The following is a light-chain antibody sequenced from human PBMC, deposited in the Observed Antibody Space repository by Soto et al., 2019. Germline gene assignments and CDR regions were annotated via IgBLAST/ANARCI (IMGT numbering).Light chain of an antibody. CDR1: QAIRTA. CDR3: QLDSRYSWA. J-gene: IGKJ1*01. Sequence: IQLTQSPSSLSASVGDRVTITCRASQAIRTALGWYQQKPGKVPKLLIYAASTLQSGVPSRFSGSGSGTDFTLTISSLQPEDFAAYYCQLDSRYSWAFGQGTKVDIK. CDR2: AAS. V-gene: IGKV1-6*01.